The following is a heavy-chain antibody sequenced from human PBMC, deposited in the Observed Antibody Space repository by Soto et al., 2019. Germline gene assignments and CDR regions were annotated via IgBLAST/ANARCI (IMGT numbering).Heavy chain of an antibody. CDR1: GYSFTSYW. V-gene: IGHV5-51*01. Sequence: GESLKISCKSSGYSFTSYWIGWVRQMPGKGLEWMGIIYPGDSDTRYSPSFQGQVTISADKSISTAADTAVYYCARGQRFSDWFDPWGQGTLVTVSS. D-gene: IGHD3-10*01. J-gene: IGHJ5*02. CDR2: IYPGDSDT. CDR3: FDP.